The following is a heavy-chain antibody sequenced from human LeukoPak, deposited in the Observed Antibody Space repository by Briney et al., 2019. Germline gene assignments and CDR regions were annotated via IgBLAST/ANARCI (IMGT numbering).Heavy chain of an antibody. CDR1: GFTFYNYA. D-gene: IGHD2-15*01. J-gene: IGHJ4*02. CDR2: ISGTGGSP. CDR3: AKGVVVAGRGYYSDF. Sequence: QPGGSLRLSCVASGFTFYNYAMGWVRQAPGKGLEWVSSISGTGGSPYSADSVKGRFTISRDNSNNTLYLQLNSLRAEDTAVYFCAKGVVVAGRGYYSDFWGQGTPVTVSS. V-gene: IGHV3-23*01.